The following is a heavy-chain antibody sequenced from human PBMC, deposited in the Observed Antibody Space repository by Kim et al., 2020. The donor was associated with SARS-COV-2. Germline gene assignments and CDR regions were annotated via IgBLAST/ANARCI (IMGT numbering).Heavy chain of an antibody. CDR3: ARRLSNTSGSGSQYFDL. J-gene: IGHJ2*01. D-gene: IGHD3-10*01. Sequence: SETLSLTCAVYGGSFSGFYWSWIRQPPGRGLEWIGEINHSGRTNYNPSLKSRVTISVDTSKNQFSLRLTSVTAADTAVYYCARRLSNTSGSGSQYFDLWG. CDR1: GGSFSGFY. V-gene: IGHV4-34*01. CDR2: INHSGRT.